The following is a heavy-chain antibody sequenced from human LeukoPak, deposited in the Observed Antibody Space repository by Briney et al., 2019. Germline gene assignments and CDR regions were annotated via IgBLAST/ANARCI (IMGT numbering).Heavy chain of an antibody. D-gene: IGHD2-2*01. Sequence: PSETLSLTCTVPGGSISSNYWGWIRQPPGKGLEWLGYIYSSGSTNYNPSLKSRLTISVDTSKNQFSLKLSSVTAADTAVYYCAKRAVTTAAYLWFDPWGQGTLVTVSS. V-gene: IGHV4-59*08. CDR2: IYSSGST. J-gene: IGHJ5*02. CDR1: GGSISSNY. CDR3: AKRAVTTAAYLWFDP.